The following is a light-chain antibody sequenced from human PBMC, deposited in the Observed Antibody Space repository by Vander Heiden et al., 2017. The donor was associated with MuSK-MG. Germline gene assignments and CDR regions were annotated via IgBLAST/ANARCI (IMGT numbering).Light chain of an antibody. Sequence: QSAPTQPASVSGSPGQSITIACSGTRADVGGYNYVSWYQQHTGKAHKLMIYVVSNRPSGVSNRFSGSKSGNTASLTISGLQAEDEADYYCSSYTSSSTLVFSGGTELTVL. CDR3: SSYTSSSTLV. CDR2: VVS. V-gene: IGLV2-14*03. CDR1: RADVGGYNY. J-gene: IGLJ2*01.